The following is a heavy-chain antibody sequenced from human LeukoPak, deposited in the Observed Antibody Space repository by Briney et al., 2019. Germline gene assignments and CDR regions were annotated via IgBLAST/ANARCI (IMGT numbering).Heavy chain of an antibody. V-gene: IGHV3-48*03. J-gene: IGHJ6*03. CDR3: ARDQNPDPYYYYYYMDV. D-gene: IGHD1-14*01. CDR2: ISSSGSTI. CDR1: GFTFSSYE. Sequence: GGSLRLSCAASGFTFSSYEMNWARQAPGKGLEWVSYISSSGSTIYYADSVKGRFTISRDNAKNSLYLQMNSLRAEDTAVYYCARDQNPDPYYYYYYMDVWGKGTTVTVSS.